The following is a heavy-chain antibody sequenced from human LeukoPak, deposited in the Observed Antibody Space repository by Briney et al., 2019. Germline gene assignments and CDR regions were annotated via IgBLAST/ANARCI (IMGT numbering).Heavy chain of an antibody. V-gene: IGHV4-31*03. D-gene: IGHD5-24*01. Sequence: PSETLSLTCTVSGGSISSGGYYWSWIRQHPGKGLEWIGYIYYSGSTYYNPSLKSRVTISVDTSKNQFSLKLSSVTAADTAVYYCARADDYLNALDIWGQGTMVTVSS. CDR1: GGSISSGGYY. J-gene: IGHJ3*02. CDR2: IYYSGST. CDR3: ARADDYLNALDI.